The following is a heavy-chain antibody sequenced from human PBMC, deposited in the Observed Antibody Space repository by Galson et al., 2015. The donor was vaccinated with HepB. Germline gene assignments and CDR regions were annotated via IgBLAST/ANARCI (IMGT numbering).Heavy chain of an antibody. CDR3: AKHPVAGNFDY. CDR1: GFTFSSYV. D-gene: IGHD6-19*01. V-gene: IGHV3-23*01. Sequence: SLRLSCATSGFTFSSYVMSWVRQAPGKGLEWVSVISTGGGTTYYADSVKGRFTISRDNSKNTLYLQMNSLRAEDTAVYYCAKHPVAGNFDYWGQGTLVTVSS. CDR2: ISTGGGTT. J-gene: IGHJ4*02.